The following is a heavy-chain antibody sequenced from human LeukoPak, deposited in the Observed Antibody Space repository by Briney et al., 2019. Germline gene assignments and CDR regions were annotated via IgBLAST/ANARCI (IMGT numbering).Heavy chain of an antibody. CDR1: GYSISSGYY. Sequence: SETLSLTCTVSGYSISSGYYWGWIRQPPGKGLEWIGSIYHSGSTYYNPSLKSRVTISVDTSKNQFSLKLSSVTAADAAVYYCARDMGLIVVVPEEDWFDPWGQGTLVTVSS. J-gene: IGHJ5*02. D-gene: IGHD2-2*01. CDR3: ARDMGLIVVVPEEDWFDP. CDR2: IYHSGST. V-gene: IGHV4-38-2*02.